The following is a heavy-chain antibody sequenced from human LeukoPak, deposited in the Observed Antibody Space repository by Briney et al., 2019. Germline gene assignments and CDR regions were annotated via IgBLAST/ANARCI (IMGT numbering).Heavy chain of an antibody. CDR3: ARETYDILTGYYNLDY. CDR2: ISSSSSYI. D-gene: IGHD3-9*01. V-gene: IGHV3-21*01. CDR1: GFPFKSYS. Sequence: PGGALRPSRGAAGFPFKSYSMKRGRQAPGKGLEGVSSISSSSSYIYYADSVKGRFTISRDNAKNSLYLQMNSLRAEDTAVYYCARETYDILTGYYNLDYWGQGTLVTVS. J-gene: IGHJ4*02.